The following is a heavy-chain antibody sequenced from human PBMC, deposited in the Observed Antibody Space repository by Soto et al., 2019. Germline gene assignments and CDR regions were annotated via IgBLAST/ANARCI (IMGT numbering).Heavy chain of an antibody. CDR2: IWFDGSKK. V-gene: IGHV3-33*01. CDR3: ARAHTMMILDRFDP. Sequence: GGSLRLSCAASGFKFRNYAIHWVRQAPDKGLEWLAVIWFDGSKKYYADSVKGRFTISRDNSKNTVYLDMNSLTADDSGVFYCARAHTMMILDRFDPWGHGTLVTVSS. D-gene: IGHD3-22*01. J-gene: IGHJ5*02. CDR1: GFKFRNYA.